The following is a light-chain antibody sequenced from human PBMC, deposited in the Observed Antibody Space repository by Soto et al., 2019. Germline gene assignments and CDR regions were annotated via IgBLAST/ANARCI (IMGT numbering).Light chain of an antibody. CDR2: DAS. J-gene: IGKJ5*01. Sequence: EIVLTQSPATLSLSPGERATLSCRASQSVSSSLAWYQQKPGQAPRLLIYDASKRATGIPARFSGSGSGTDFTLTISSLEPEDFAVYYCQQRTNWRITFGQGTRLEIK. CDR3: QQRTNWRIT. CDR1: QSVSSS. V-gene: IGKV3-11*01.